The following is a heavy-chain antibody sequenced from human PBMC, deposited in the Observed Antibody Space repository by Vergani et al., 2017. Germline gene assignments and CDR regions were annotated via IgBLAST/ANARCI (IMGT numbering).Heavy chain of an antibody. D-gene: IGHD6-13*01. CDR3: ARSGIAASGDDY. Sequence: EVQLVESGGGLVKPGGSLRLSCAASGFTFSSYSMNWVRQAPGKGLEWVSAISSSSSYIYYADSVKGRFTISRDNAKNSLYLQMNSLRGEDTAVYYCARSGIAASGDDYWGQGTLVIVSS. J-gene: IGHJ4*02. CDR1: GFTFSSYS. CDR2: ISSSSSYI. V-gene: IGHV3-21*01.